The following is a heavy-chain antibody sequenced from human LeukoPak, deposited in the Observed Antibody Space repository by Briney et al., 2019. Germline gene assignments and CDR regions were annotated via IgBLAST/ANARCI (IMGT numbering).Heavy chain of an antibody. V-gene: IGHV3-21*01. J-gene: IGHJ4*02. D-gene: IGHD3-9*01. Sequence: PGGSLTLSCAASGFTFNIFSMSWVRQAPGKGLEWVSSIISDSAVTHYADSVRGRFTVSRDNAKNSVYLQMTGLKVDDTAIYYCARDPMKYDILTGFYSWGQGVLVTVSS. CDR3: ARDPMKYDILTGFYS. CDR1: GFTFNIFS. CDR2: IISDSAVT.